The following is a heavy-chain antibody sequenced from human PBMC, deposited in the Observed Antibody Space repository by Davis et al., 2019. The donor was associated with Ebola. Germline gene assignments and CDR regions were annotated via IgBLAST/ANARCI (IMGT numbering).Heavy chain of an antibody. CDR2: IKRNTDGGPT. CDR3: TTSLPVTRSQTLH. V-gene: IGHV3-15*01. Sequence: PGGSLRLSCAASGFTFSTAWMSWVRQAPGKGLEWVGRIKRNTDGGPTDFAAPVKGRFTISRDDSKNTLFLQMNSLKTEDTAVYFCTTSLPVTRSQTLHWGQGTLVTVSS. CDR1: GFTFSTAW. J-gene: IGHJ4*02. D-gene: IGHD4-11*01.